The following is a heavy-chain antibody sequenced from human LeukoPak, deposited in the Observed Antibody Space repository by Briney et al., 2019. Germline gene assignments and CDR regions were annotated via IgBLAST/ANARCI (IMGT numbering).Heavy chain of an antibody. D-gene: IGHD1-1*01. CDR3: ARDASWNDGRGLDN. CDR1: GFIVSTSY. Sequence: PGGSLRLSCAASGFIVSTSYMTWVRQAPGKGLECVSIIYNNGNTQYADSVKGRFTISRDNSRNTLFLQMNTLRAEDAAIYFCARDASWNDGRGLDNWGQGTLVTVSS. CDR2: IYNNGNT. J-gene: IGHJ4*02. V-gene: IGHV3-53*01.